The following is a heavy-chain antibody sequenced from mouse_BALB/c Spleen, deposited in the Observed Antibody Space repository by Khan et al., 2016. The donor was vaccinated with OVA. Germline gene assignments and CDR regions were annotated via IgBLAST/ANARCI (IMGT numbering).Heavy chain of an antibody. CDR2: TSSGGSYT. CDR1: GFTFSSYG. J-gene: IGHJ4*01. V-gene: IGHV5-6*01. CDR3: ASANYGNEYYAMDY. D-gene: IGHD2-1*01. Sequence: EVQGVESGGDLVKPGGSLKVSCAASGFTFSSYGMSWVRQTPDKRLEWVATTSSGGSYTYFPDSVKGRFTISRDNAKNTLYLQMSSLKSAATAMYDWASANYGNEYYAMDYWGQGTSVTVSS.